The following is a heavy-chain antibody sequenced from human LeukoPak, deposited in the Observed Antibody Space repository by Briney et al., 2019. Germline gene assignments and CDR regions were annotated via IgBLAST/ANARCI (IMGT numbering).Heavy chain of an antibody. V-gene: IGHV3-43*02. CDR3: VKEPHYYDRSGYF. D-gene: IGHD3-22*01. J-gene: IGHJ4*02. Sequence: PGGTLRLSCAASGFTFDDYAMHWVRQAAGKGVEWVSLIGGDGGSTYYADSVKGRFNIYRDNSKNSLFLQMKSLRTDDTALYDCVKEPHYYDRSGYFWGQGTLVTVSS. CDR2: IGGDGGST. CDR1: GFTFDDYA.